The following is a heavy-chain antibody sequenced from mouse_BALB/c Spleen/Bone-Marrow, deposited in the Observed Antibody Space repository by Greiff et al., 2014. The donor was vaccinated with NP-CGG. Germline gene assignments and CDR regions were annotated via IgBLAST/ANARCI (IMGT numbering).Heavy chain of an antibody. Sequence: VKLVESGPGLVAPSQSLSITCTVSGFSLTSYGVHWVRQPPGKGLEWLGVIWADGSTNYNSALMSRLSISKDNSKSQVFLKMNSLQTDDTAMYYCSRITTATGAMDDWGQGTSVTVSS. D-gene: IGHD1-2*01. CDR1: GFSLTSYG. CDR3: SRITTATGAMDD. V-gene: IGHV2-9*02. CDR2: IWADGST. J-gene: IGHJ4*01.